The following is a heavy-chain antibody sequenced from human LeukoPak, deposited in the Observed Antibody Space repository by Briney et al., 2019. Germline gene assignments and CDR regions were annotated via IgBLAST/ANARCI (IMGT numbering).Heavy chain of an antibody. CDR1: GFTLSSYS. J-gene: IGHJ6*03. CDR3: ARDMVEAGMDV. V-gene: IGHV3-21*01. D-gene: IGHD4/OR15-4a*01. Sequence: GGSLRLSCAASGFTLSSYSMNWVRQAPGKGLEWVSSISSSSSYIYYADSVKGRFTISRDNAKNSLYLQMNSLRAEDTAVYYCARDMVEAGMDVWGKGTTVTVSS. CDR2: ISSSSSYI.